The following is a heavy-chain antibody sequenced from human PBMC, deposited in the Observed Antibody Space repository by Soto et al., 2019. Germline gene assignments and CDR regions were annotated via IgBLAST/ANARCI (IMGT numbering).Heavy chain of an antibody. CDR2: ISYDGSNK. CDR3: ARDPHVRGLLLGRSNWFDP. J-gene: IGHJ5*02. V-gene: IGHV3-30-3*01. Sequence: GGSLRLSCAASGFTFSSYAMHWVRQAPGKGLEWVAVISYDGSNKYYADSVKGRFTISRDNSKNTLYLQMNSLRAEDTAVYYSARDPHVRGLLLGRSNWFDPWGQGTLVTVSS. CDR1: GFTFSSYA. D-gene: IGHD3-22*01.